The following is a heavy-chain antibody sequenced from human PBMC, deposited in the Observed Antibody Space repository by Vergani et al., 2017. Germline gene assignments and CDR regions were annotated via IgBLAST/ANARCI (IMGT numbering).Heavy chain of an antibody. J-gene: IGHJ5*02. V-gene: IGHV4-34*01. D-gene: IGHD3-10*01. Sequence: QVQLQQWGAGLLKPSETLSLTCAVYGGSLSGYYWSWIRQPPGKGLEWIGQINHSGSTNYNPSLKSRLTVSVDTSKNQFSLKLSSVTATDTAVYYCARGWITMVRGVSGYNWFVPWGQGTLITVS. CDR2: INHSGST. CDR1: GGSLSGYY. CDR3: ARGWITMVRGVSGYNWFVP.